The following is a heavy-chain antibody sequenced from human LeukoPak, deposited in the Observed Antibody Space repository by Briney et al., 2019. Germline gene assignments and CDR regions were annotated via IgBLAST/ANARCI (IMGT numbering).Heavy chain of an antibody. Sequence: PGGSLRLSCAASGFTIGSYWMSWVRQAPGKGLEWVANIKQDGSEKYYVDSVKGRFTISRDNAKNSVYLQMNSLRAEDTAVYYCARVVWFSEYFQHWGQGTLVTVSS. CDR2: IKQDGSEK. CDR3: ARVVWFSEYFQH. J-gene: IGHJ1*01. CDR1: GFTIGSYW. D-gene: IGHD3/OR15-3a*01. V-gene: IGHV3-7*01.